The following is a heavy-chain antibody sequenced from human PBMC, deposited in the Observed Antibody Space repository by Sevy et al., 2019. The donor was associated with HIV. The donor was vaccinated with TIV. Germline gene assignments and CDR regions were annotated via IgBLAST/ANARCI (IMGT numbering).Heavy chain of an antibody. CDR1: GFTVSNSY. Sequence: VGSLRLSCAASGFTVSNSYMSWVRQAPGKGLEWVSVIYGGGSTYYADSVKGRFTISRDNSKNTLYLQMNSLRAEDTAIYYCARDLGATPGNWGQGTLVTVSS. CDR2: IYGGGST. V-gene: IGHV3-53*01. J-gene: IGHJ4*02. D-gene: IGHD3-16*01. CDR3: ARDLGATPGN.